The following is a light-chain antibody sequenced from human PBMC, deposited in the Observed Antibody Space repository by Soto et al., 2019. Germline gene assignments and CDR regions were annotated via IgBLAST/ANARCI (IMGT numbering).Light chain of an antibody. CDR2: GAS. J-gene: IGKJ1*01. CDR1: QSISSSY. CDR3: QHYNSYSEA. Sequence: ESVLTQSPGTLSLSPGERAIISCRASQSISSSYLAWYQQKPGQAPRLLIFGASSRATGIPDRFSGSGSGTEFTLTISSLQPDDFATYYCQHYNSYSEAFGQGTKVDIK. V-gene: IGKV3-20*01.